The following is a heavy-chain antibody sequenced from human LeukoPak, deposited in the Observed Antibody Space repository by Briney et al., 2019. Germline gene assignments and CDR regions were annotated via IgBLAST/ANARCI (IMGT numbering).Heavy chain of an antibody. J-gene: IGHJ4*02. D-gene: IGHD2-2*01. V-gene: IGHV3-30*03. CDR2: ISYDGSNK. CDR1: GFTFSSYG. CDR3: AREDCSSTSCYPVGFDY. Sequence: PGGSLRLSCAASGFTFSSYGMHWVRQAPGKGLEWVAVISYDGSNKYYADSVKGRFTISRDNSKNTLYLQMNSLRAEDTAVYYCAREDCSSTSCYPVGFDYWGQGTLVTVSS.